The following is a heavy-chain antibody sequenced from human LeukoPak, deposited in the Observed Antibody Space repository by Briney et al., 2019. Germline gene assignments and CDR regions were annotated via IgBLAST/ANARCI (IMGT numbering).Heavy chain of an antibody. CDR2: INSDGSST. CDR1: GXTFSSYW. D-gene: IGHD2-2*01. Sequence: PGGSLRLSCAASGXTFSSYWMHWVRQAPGKGLVWVSRINSDGSSTSYADSVKGRFTISRDNAKNTLYLQMNSLRAEDTAVYYCARDPLDIVVVPAAMPIDDYWGQGTLVTVSS. CDR3: ARDPLDIVVVPAAMPIDDY. V-gene: IGHV3-74*01. J-gene: IGHJ4*02.